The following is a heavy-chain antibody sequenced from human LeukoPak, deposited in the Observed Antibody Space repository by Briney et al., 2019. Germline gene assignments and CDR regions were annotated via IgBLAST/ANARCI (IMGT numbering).Heavy chain of an antibody. Sequence: SVKVSCKVSGGTFSSYAISWVRQAPGQGLEWMGRIIPILGIANYAQKFQGRVTITADKSRSTAYMELSSLRSEDTAVYYCARAGYCSGGSCPTLDYWGQGTLVTVSS. CDR3: ARAGYCSGGSCPTLDY. CDR2: IIPILGIA. D-gene: IGHD2-15*01. V-gene: IGHV1-69*04. J-gene: IGHJ4*02. CDR1: GGTFSSYA.